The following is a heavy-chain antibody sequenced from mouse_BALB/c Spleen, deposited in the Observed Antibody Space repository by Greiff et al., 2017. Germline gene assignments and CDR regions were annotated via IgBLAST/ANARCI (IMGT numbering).Heavy chain of an antibody. V-gene: IGHV3-2*02. CDR3: ARSWDYFDY. D-gene: IGHD4-1*01. Sequence: ESGPGLVKPSQSLSLTCTVTGYSITSDYAWNWIRQFPGNKLEWMGYISYSGSTSYNPSLKSRISITRDTSKNQFFLQLNSVTTEDTATYYCARSWDYFDYWGQGTTLTVSS. J-gene: IGHJ2*01. CDR2: ISYSGST. CDR1: GYSITSDYA.